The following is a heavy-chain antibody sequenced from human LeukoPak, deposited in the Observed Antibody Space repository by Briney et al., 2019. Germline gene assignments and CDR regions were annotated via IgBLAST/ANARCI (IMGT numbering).Heavy chain of an antibody. CDR2: ISWNSGSI. J-gene: IGHJ5*02. CDR3: AKDDDFWSGLFGH. D-gene: IGHD3-3*01. Sequence: PGGSLRLSCAASGLTFDDYAMHWVRQAPGKGLEWVSGISWNSGSIGYADSVKGRFTISRDNAKNSLYLQMNSLRAEDTALYYCAKDDDFWSGLFGHWGQGTLVTVSS. CDR1: GLTFDDYA. V-gene: IGHV3-9*01.